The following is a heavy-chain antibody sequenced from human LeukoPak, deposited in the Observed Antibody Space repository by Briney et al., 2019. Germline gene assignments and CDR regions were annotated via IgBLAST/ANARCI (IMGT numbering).Heavy chain of an antibody. CDR3: ARQMTGGECGLDV. CDR2: IRPNSGGT. D-gene: IGHD3-16*01. J-gene: IGHJ6*02. Sequence: ASVKVSCKASGYTFTGYYIHWVRQAPGQGLEWMGWIRPNSGGTIYAQKFQGRVAVTRDTSITTAYMELSRLTSDDTAVYYCARQMTGGECGLDVWGQGTTVIVSS. V-gene: IGHV1-2*02. CDR1: GYTFTGYY.